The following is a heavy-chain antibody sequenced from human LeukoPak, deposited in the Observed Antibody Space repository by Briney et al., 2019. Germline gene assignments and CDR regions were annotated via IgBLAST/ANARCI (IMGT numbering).Heavy chain of an antibody. CDR2: IYYSGST. Sequence: PSETLSLTCTVSGGSMSSYYWSWIRQPPGKGLEWIAYIYYSGSTNYNPSLKSRATISVDPSKNQFSLKLTSVTAADTAVYYCAGESGNDYYFDCWGQGTLVTVSS. J-gene: IGHJ4*02. CDR1: GGSMSSYY. CDR3: AGESGNDYYFDC. V-gene: IGHV4-59*01. D-gene: IGHD5-12*01.